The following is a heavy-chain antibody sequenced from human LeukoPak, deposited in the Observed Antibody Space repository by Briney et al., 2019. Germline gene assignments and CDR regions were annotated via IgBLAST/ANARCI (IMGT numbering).Heavy chain of an antibody. D-gene: IGHD2-15*01. CDR1: GGSISSSSYY. CDR2: IYYSGST. V-gene: IGHV4-39*07. CDR3: ARGSWSDAFDI. J-gene: IGHJ3*02. Sequence: RSETLSLTCTVSGGSISSSSYYWGWIRQPPGKGLEWIGSIYYSGSTYYNPSLKSRVTISVDTSKNQFSLKLSSVTAADTAVYYCARGSWSDAFDIWGQGTMVTVSS.